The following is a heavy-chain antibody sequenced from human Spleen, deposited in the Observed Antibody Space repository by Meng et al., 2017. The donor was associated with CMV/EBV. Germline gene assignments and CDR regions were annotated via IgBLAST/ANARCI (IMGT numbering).Heavy chain of an antibody. CDR3: AASDFWTAYYLLNY. CDR2: INPNSGGT. D-gene: IGHD3/OR15-3a*01. J-gene: IGHJ4*02. V-gene: IGHV1-2*02. CDR1: GYTFTGYY. Sequence: ASVKVSCKASGYTFTGYYMHWVRQAPGQGLEWMGWINPNSGGTNYAQKFQGRVTMTRDMSTSTAYMELSSLRSEDTAVYYCAASDFWTAYYLLNYWGQGTLVTVSS.